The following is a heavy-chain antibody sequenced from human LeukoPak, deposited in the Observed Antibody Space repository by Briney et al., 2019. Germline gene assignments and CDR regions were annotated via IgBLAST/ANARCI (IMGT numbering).Heavy chain of an antibody. V-gene: IGHV4-34*01. J-gene: IGHJ6*02. Sequence: SETLSLTCAVYGGSFSGYYWSWIRQPPGKGLEWIGEINHSGSTNYNPSLKSRVTISVDTSKNQFSLKLSSVTAADTAVYYCARDDGDFWSGFYYYYGMDVWGQGTTVTVSS. CDR3: ARDDGDFWSGFYYYYGMDV. D-gene: IGHD3-3*01. CDR1: GGSFSGYY. CDR2: INHSGST.